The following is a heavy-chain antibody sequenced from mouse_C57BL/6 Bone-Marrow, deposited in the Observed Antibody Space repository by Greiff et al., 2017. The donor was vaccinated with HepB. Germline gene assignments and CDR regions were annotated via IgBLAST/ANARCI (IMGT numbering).Heavy chain of an antibody. CDR2: ISYDGSN. Sequence: EVQLKESGPGLVKPSQSLSLTCSVTGYSITSGYYWNWIRQFPGNKLEWMGYISYDGSNNYNPSLKNRISITRDTSKNQFFLKLNSVTTEDTATYYCAREGAVYYGYDGYWYFDVWGTGTTVTVSS. CDR1: GYSITSGYY. CDR3: AREGAVYYGYDGYWYFDV. D-gene: IGHD2-2*01. V-gene: IGHV3-6*01. J-gene: IGHJ1*03.